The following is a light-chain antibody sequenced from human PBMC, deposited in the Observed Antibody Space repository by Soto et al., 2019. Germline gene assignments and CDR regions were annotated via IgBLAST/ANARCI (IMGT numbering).Light chain of an antibody. CDR2: EVS. V-gene: IGLV2-14*01. CDR1: SSDVGGYNY. Sequence: QSALTQPASVSGSPGQSITISCTGTSSDVGGYNYVSWYQQHPGKAPKLMIYEVSNRPSGISNRFSGSKSGNTASLTISGLQGEDEADYYCASYASSSSSVFGIGTKVTVL. J-gene: IGLJ1*01. CDR3: ASYASSSSSV.